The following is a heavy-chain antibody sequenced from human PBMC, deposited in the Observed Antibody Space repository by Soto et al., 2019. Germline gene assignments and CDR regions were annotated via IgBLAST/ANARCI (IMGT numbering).Heavy chain of an antibody. CDR1: GGTFSSYA. CDR2: IIPIFGTA. J-gene: IGHJ4*02. CDR3: ATGLYSGSYYPFDY. Sequence: QVQLVQSGAEVKKPGSSVKVSCKASGGTFSSYAISWVRQAPGQGLEWMGGIIPIFGTANYAQKFQGRVTITADESTSTAYMELSSLRSEDTAVYYCATGLYSGSYYPFDYWGQGTLVTVSS. V-gene: IGHV1-69*12. D-gene: IGHD1-26*01.